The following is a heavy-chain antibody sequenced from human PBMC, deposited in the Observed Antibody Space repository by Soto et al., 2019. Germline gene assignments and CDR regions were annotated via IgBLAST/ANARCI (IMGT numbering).Heavy chain of an antibody. CDR3: ARHRFNYYDDTVYYYFDY. Sequence: GASVKVSCKASGYSFTSYGISWVRQAPGQGPEWMGWISGHNGNTNHPQSLQGRVTMTTDTSRNTAYMELRSLRSDDTAVYYCARHRFNYYDDTVYYYFDYWGQGPLVTVSS. D-gene: IGHD3-22*01. V-gene: IGHV1-18*04. CDR1: GYSFTSYG. J-gene: IGHJ4*02. CDR2: ISGHNGNT.